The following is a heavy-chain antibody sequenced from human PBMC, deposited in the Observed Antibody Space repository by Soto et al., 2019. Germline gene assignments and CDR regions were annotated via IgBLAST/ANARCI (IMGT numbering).Heavy chain of an antibody. CDR1: GYTFTSYD. CDR2: MNPNSGNT. J-gene: IGHJ4*02. CDR3: AREINWKGVEY. Sequence: QVQLVQSGAEVKKPGASVKVSCKASGYTFTSYDINWVRQPTGQGLEWMGWMNPNSGNTGYAQKFQGRVTMNKNTSISTDYMELSSLRSEDTAVYYCAREINWKGVEYWGQGTLVTVSA. V-gene: IGHV1-8*01. D-gene: IGHD1-20*01.